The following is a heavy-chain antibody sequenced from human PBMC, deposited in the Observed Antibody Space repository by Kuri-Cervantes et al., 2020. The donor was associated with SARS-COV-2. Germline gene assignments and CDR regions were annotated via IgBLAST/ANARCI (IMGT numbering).Heavy chain of an antibody. Sequence: GESLKISCAASGFNFSRTDMHWVRQAPGKGLEWVAVISHDGKNKKCIASGKGRFTISRDNFQNTLYLHMKSLRSEDTAMYYCAKDRVGVQDFWGQGTLVTVSS. J-gene: IGHJ4*02. CDR3: AKDRVGVQDF. D-gene: IGHD2-21*01. V-gene: IGHV3-30*18. CDR2: ISHDGKNK. CDR1: GFNFSRTD.